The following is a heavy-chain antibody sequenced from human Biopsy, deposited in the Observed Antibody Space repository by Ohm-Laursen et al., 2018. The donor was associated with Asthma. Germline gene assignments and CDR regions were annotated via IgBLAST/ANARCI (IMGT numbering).Heavy chain of an antibody. J-gene: IGHJ1*01. V-gene: IGHV3-30-3*01. CDR3: AKGHGDYVFPYFQH. Sequence: SLRLSCTASGFIFSNYALHWVRQAPGKGLEWVAVISYDGTNKYYADSVKGRFTISRDNSKNTLYLQMNSLRAEDTAVYYCAKGHGDYVFPYFQHWGQGTLVTVSS. D-gene: IGHD4-17*01. CDR2: ISYDGTNK. CDR1: GFIFSNYA.